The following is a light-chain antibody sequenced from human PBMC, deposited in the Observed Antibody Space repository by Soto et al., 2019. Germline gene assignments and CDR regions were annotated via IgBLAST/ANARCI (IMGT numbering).Light chain of an antibody. Sequence: DIQMTQSPSTLSASVGDRVTITCRASQSISSWLAWYQQKPGKAPKLLIYDASSLESGVPSRFSGSGSGTELTLTISSLQPDDFATYYCQQYNSPVYTFGQGTKLEIK. CDR3: QQYNSPVYT. V-gene: IGKV1-5*01. CDR1: QSISSW. CDR2: DAS. J-gene: IGKJ2*01.